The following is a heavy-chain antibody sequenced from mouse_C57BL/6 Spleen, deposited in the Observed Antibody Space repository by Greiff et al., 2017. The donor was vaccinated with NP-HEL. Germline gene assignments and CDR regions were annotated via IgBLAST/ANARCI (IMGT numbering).Heavy chain of an antibody. CDR3: ARGDRRGYYFDY. V-gene: IGHV1-82*01. J-gene: IGHJ2*01. Sequence: VKLVESGPELVKPGASVKISCKASGYAFSSSWMNWVKQRPGKGLEWIGRIYPGDGDTNYNGKFKGKATLTADKSSSTAYMQLSSLTSEDSAVYFCARGDRRGYYFDYWGQGTTLTVSS. CDR1: GYAFSSSW. CDR2: IYPGDGDT. D-gene: IGHD2-13*01.